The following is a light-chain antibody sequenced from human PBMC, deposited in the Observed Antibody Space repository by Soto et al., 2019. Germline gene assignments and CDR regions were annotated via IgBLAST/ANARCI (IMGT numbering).Light chain of an antibody. J-gene: IGKJ4*01. CDR2: YAS. CDR1: QGCSTY. V-gene: IGKV3D-11*01. CDR3: HNGGNWFLT. Sequence: EIESTESPAPLSFCAGERGTLSSSAGQGCSTYLGWYQQKPGQAARLLIYYASNRALGIRAVFSGSGSGTDFTLTLRSLEPQDFPVYDFHNGGNWFLTSGGGTKV.